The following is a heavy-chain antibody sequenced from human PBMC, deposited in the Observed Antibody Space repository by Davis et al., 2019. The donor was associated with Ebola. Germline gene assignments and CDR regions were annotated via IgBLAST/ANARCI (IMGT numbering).Heavy chain of an antibody. CDR3: ARDAYSSSWSPTDDFDY. J-gene: IGHJ4*02. CDR2: ISGSSHIT. Sequence: GGSLRLSCAASGFIFSSYVMSWVRQAPGKGLEWVSYISGSSHITYYADSVQGRFTISRDNAKNSLYLQMNSLRDEDTAVYYCARDAYSSSWSPTDDFDYWGQGTLVTVSS. D-gene: IGHD6-13*01. CDR1: GFIFSSYV. V-gene: IGHV3-48*02.